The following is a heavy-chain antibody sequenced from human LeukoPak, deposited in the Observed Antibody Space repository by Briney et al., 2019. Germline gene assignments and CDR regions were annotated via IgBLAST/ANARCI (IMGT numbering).Heavy chain of an antibody. CDR2: ISGSGGDT. J-gene: IGHJ4*02. D-gene: IGHD5-12*01. CDR1: GFTFSTYA. CDR3: AKDGGGYTLAGYYFDY. V-gene: IGHV3-23*01. Sequence: PGGSLRLSCAASGFTFSTYAMSWVRQAPGKGLEWVSAISGSGGDTYYADSVKGRFTISRDNFKNTLHLRMNSLSAEDTAVYYCAKDGGGYTLAGYYFDYWGQGTLVTVSS.